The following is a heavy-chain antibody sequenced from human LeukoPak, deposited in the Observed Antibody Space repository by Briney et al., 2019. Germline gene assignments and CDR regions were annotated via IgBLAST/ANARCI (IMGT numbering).Heavy chain of an antibody. CDR3: ARDSPYGSGSSPDY. Sequence: PGGSLRLSCAASGFTFSRYVMSWVRQAPGKGLEWVSSISSSSSYIYYADSVKGRFTISRDNAKNSLYLQMNSLRAEDTAVYYCARDSPYGSGSSPDYWGQGTLVTVSS. V-gene: IGHV3-21*01. J-gene: IGHJ4*02. D-gene: IGHD3-10*01. CDR1: GFTFSRYV. CDR2: ISSSSSYI.